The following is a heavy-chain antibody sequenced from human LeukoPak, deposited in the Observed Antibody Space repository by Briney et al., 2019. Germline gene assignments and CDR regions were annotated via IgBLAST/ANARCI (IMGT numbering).Heavy chain of an antibody. CDR3: ARSGAYTGSYAY. J-gene: IGHJ4*02. CDR2: IIPIFGTA. D-gene: IGHD1-26*01. Sequence: ASVKVSCKASGGTFSSYAISWVRQAPGQGLEWMGGIIPIFGTANYAQKFQGRVTITADESTSTAYMELSSLRSEDTAVYYCARSGAYTGSYAYWGQGTLVTVSS. CDR1: GGTFSSYA. V-gene: IGHV1-69*13.